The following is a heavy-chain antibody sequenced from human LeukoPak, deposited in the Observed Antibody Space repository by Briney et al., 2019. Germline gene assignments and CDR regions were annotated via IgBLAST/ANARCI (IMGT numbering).Heavy chain of an antibody. D-gene: IGHD1-26*01. V-gene: IGHV3-21*01. Sequence: SGGSLRLSCAASGFTFSSYSMNWVRQAPGKGLEWVSSIISSSSYIYYADSVKGRFTISRDNAKNSLYLQMNSLRAEDTAVYYCARDAFLSSPELIYYFDYWGQGTLVTVSS. CDR3: ARDAFLSSPELIYYFDY. CDR2: IISSSSYI. J-gene: IGHJ4*02. CDR1: GFTFSSYS.